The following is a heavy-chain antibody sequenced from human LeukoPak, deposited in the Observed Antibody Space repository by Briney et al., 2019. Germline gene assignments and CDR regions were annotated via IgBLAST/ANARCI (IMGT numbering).Heavy chain of an antibody. CDR2: IYYSGST. D-gene: IGHD1-26*01. CDR3: AKGTGGLEWELLSWSLDY. CDR1: GGSISSGSYY. V-gene: IGHV4-39*01. Sequence: PSETLSLTCTVSGGSISSGSYYWGWIRQPPGKGLEWIGSIYYSGSTYYNPSLKSRVTISVDTSKNQFSLKLSSVTAADTAVYYCAKGTGGLEWELLSWSLDYWGQGTLVTVSS. J-gene: IGHJ4*02.